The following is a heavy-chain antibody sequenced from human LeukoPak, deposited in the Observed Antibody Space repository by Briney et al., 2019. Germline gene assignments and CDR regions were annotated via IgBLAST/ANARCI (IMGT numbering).Heavy chain of an antibody. CDR1: GFTFSSYS. Sequence: GGSLRLSCAASGFTFSSYSMNWVRQAPGKGLEWVSSISSSSSYIYYADSVKGRFTISRDNAKNSLSLQMNSLRAEDTAVYYCARPLMYYYSSETYFWFDPWGQGTLVTVSS. J-gene: IGHJ5*02. CDR2: ISSSSSYI. D-gene: IGHD3-10*01. V-gene: IGHV3-21*01. CDR3: ARPLMYYYSSETYFWFDP.